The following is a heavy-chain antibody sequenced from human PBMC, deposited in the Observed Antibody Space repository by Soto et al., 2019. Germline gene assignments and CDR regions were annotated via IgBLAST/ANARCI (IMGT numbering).Heavy chain of an antibody. CDR1: GASISRETYY. CDR2: IHNSGNT. V-gene: IGHV4-31*03. CDR3: TRVDYNDYFVDN. J-gene: IGHJ4*02. Sequence: PSETLSLTCTVSGASISRETYYWSWIRQNPEKGLEWIGYIHNSGNTYYNPSLRSRVTISIDTSKNQFSLKLNSMTAADTAVYYCTRVDYNDYFVDNWGQGALVTVSS. D-gene: IGHD4-17*01.